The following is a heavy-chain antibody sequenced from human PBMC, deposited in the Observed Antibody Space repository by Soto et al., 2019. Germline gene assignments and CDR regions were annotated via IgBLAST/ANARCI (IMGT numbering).Heavy chain of an antibody. D-gene: IGHD3-22*01. Sequence: PSETLSLTCAVYGGSLSDYYWNWLRQPPGKGLEWIGEINHRGTTSYNPSLKSRVDISVDTAMTQFSRKLSSVTAADTAVYYCARVRDYYDSSGYYSDAFDIWGQGTMVTVSS. V-gene: IGHV4-34*01. CDR3: ARVRDYYDSSGYYSDAFDI. CDR1: GGSLSDYY. CDR2: INHRGTT. J-gene: IGHJ3*02.